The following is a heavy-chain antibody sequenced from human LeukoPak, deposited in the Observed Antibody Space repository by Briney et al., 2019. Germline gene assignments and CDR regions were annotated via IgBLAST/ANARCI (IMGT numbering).Heavy chain of an antibody. J-gene: IGHJ2*01. V-gene: IGHV4-39*01. CDR1: GGSISSTSYY. CDR2: ISYSGST. D-gene: IGHD6-13*01. CDR3: ARRAAAGTEPYWYFDL. Sequence: SETLSLTCTVSGGSISSTSYYWGWIRQPPGKGLEWIASISYSGSTFYNPSLKSRVTISLDTSKSQFSLKLSSVTAADTAVYYCARRAAAGTEPYWYFDLWGRGTLVTVSS.